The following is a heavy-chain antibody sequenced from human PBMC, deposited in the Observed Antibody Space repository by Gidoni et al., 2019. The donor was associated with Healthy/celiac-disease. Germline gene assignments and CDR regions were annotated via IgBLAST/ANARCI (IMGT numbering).Heavy chain of an antibody. D-gene: IGHD6-19*01. V-gene: IGHV3-30*18. CDR3: AKAKGSKRDSSGWFQH. CDR2: ISYDGSKK. CDR1: GFTFISYG. J-gene: IGHJ1*01. Sequence: QVQLFESGGGVVQPGRSLILSCAASGFTFISYGMHWVRQAPGKGLEWVAVISYDGSKKYYADSVKGRFTISRDNSKNTLYLQMNSLRAEDTAVYYCAKAKGSKRDSSGWFQHWGQGTLVTVSS.